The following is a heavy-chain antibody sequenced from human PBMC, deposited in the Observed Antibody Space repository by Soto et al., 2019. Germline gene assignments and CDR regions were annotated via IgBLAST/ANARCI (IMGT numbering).Heavy chain of an antibody. CDR3: ARVSWIQLWFWFDP. J-gene: IGHJ5*02. CDR2: MYYSGST. D-gene: IGHD5-18*01. CDR1: GGSISSSTYY. Sequence: SETLSLTCTVSGGSISSSTYYWDWIRQPPGKGLEWIGYMYYSGSTYYNPSLKSRVTISVDTSKNQFSLKLSSVTAADTAVYYCARVSWIQLWFWFDPWGQGTLVTVSS. V-gene: IGHV4-39*01.